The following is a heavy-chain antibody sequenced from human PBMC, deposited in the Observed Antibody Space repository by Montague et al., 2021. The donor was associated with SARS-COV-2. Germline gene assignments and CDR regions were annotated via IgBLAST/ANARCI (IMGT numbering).Heavy chain of an antibody. CDR2: ITGNGLDA. CDR3: ARDSGSSFDP. Sequence: SLRLSCAGSGFIFTKYGLHWVRQGPGRGLDWVAGITGNGLDAFYADSVRGRFTISRDNYNSIVYLQMSGLRVEDTAVYYCARDSGSSFDPWGQGTLVTVSS. V-gene: IGHV3-23*01. CDR1: GFIFTKYG. J-gene: IGHJ5*02. D-gene: IGHD1-26*01.